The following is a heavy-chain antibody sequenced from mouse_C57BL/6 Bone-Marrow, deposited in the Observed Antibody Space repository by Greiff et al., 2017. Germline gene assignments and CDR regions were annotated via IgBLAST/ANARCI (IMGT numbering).Heavy chain of an antibody. CDR1: GYTFTSYW. Sequence: QVQLQQPGAELVRPGTSVKLSCKASGYTFTSYWMHWVKQRPGQGLEWIGVIDPSASYTNYNQKFKGKATLTVDTSSSTAYMQLSRLTSEDSAVYYSARGITTVVARNYRCFDVWGTGTTVTVSS. V-gene: IGHV1-59*01. D-gene: IGHD1-1*01. J-gene: IGHJ1*03. CDR3: ARGITTVVARNYRCFDV. CDR2: IDPSASYT.